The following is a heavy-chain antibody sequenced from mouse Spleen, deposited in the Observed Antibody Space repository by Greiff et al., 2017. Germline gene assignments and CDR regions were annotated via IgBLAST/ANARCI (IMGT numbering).Heavy chain of an antibody. D-gene: IGHD1-1*01. CDR3: AKGYYYGSDY. CDR2: IDPANGNT. V-gene: IGHV14-3*02. J-gene: IGHJ2*01. Sequence: VQLKESGAELVKPGASVKLSCTASGFNIKDTYMHWVKQRPEQGLEWIGRIDPANGNTKYDPKFQGKATITADTSSNTAYLQLSSLTSEDTAVYYCAKGYYYGSDYWGQGTTLTVSS. CDR1: GFNIKDTY.